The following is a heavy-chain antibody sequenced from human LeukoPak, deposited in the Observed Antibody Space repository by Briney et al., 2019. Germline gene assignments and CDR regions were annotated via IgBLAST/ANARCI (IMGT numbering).Heavy chain of an antibody. Sequence: PGGSLRLSCAASRFTFSTYWMHWVRQAPGKGLEWVSAISGSGGSTYYADSVKGRFTISRDNSKNTLYLQMNSLRAEDTAVYYCAKGSDYYDSRVYLLHWYLDLWGRGTLVTVSS. CDR1: RFTFSTYW. CDR3: AKGSDYYDSRVYLLHWYLDL. V-gene: IGHV3-23*01. J-gene: IGHJ2*01. CDR2: ISGSGGST. D-gene: IGHD3-22*01.